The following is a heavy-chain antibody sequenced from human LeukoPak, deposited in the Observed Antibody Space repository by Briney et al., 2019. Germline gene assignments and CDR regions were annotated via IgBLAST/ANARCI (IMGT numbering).Heavy chain of an antibody. J-gene: IGHJ4*02. Sequence: GGSLRLSCAASGFTFSSYEMNWVRQAPGKGLEWVSYISSSGSTIYYADSVKGRFTISRDNANNSLYLQMNSLRAEDTAVYYCAFGEGYKVDYWGQGTLVTVSS. CDR2: ISSSGSTI. V-gene: IGHV3-48*03. D-gene: IGHD3-10*01. CDR1: GFTFSSYE. CDR3: AFGEGYKVDY.